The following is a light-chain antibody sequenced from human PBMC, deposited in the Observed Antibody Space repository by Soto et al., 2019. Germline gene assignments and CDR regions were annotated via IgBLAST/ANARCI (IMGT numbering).Light chain of an antibody. J-gene: IGLJ2*01. CDR2: YDS. V-gene: IGLV3-21*04. CDR1: NIGSKS. CDR3: QVWDISSDHVV. Sequence: SSELTQPPSVSVAPGKTARITCGGNNIGSKSVHWYQQKPGQAPVLVIYYDSDRPSGIPERFSGSNSGNTATLTISRVEAGDEADYYCQVWDISSDHVVFGGGTKLTVL.